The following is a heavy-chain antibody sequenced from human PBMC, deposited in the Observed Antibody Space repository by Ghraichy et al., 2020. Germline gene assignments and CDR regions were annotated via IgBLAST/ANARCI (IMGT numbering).Heavy chain of an antibody. CDR3: AKDLWFGELTTAPIEY. Sequence: GGSLRLSCAASGLTFISYGMHWVRQAPGKGLQWVATLSSDGSNKFYADSVKGRFTISRDKSKNTLYLQMNSLRADDTAVYYCAKDLWFGELTTAPIEYWGKGTLVTVSS. D-gene: IGHD3-10*01. V-gene: IGHV3-30*18. CDR1: GLTFISYG. J-gene: IGHJ4*02. CDR2: LSSDGSNK.